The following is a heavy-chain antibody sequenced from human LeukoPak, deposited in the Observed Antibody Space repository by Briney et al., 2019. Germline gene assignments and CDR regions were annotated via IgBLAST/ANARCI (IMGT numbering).Heavy chain of an antibody. CDR2: IRSKAYGGTT. Sequence: GGSLRLSCTASGFTFGDYAMSWVRQAPGKGLEWVGFIRSKAYGGTTEYAASVKGRFTISRDDSKSIAYLQMNSLKTEDTAVYYCTRDLLRQAGFDYWGQGTLVTVSS. J-gene: IGHJ4*02. CDR3: TRDLLRQAGFDY. CDR1: GFTFGDYA. V-gene: IGHV3-49*04. D-gene: IGHD6-19*01.